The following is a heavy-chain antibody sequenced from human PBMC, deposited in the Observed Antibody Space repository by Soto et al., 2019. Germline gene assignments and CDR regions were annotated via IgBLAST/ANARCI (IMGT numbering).Heavy chain of an antibody. J-gene: IGHJ5*02. CDR3: AAYDMTTVTTSP. Sequence: SETLSLTCTVSGGSINNHYWSWIRQPPGKGLEWLGYVYYDGITNYNPSLQGRVTMTTDTSTSTAYMELRSLRSDDTAVYYCAAYDMTTVTTSPWGQGTLVTVSS. CDR1: GGSINNHY. V-gene: IGHV4-59*03. D-gene: IGHD4-4*01. CDR2: VYYDGIT.